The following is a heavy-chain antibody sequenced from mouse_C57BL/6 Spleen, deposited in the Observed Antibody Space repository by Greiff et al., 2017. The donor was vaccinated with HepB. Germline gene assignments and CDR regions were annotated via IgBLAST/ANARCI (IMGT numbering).Heavy chain of an antibody. CDR3: AVRERKDWYFDV. Sequence: QVQLQQPGAELVKPGASVKLSCKASGYTFTSYWMQWVKQRPGQGLEWIGEIDPSDSYTNYNQKFKGKATLTVDTSSSTAYMQLSSLTSEDSAVYYCAVRERKDWYFDVWGTGTTVTVSS. V-gene: IGHV1-50*01. CDR1: GYTFTSYW. J-gene: IGHJ1*03. CDR2: IDPSDSYT. D-gene: IGHD1-1*01.